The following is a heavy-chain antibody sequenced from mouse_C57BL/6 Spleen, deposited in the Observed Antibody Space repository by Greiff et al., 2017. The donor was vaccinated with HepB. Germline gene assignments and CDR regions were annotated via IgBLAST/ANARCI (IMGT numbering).Heavy chain of an antibody. V-gene: IGHV1-19*01. CDR2: INPYNGGT. D-gene: IGHD2-3*01. CDR1: GYTFTDYY. J-gene: IGHJ2*01. Sequence: VQLQQSGPVLVKPGASVKMSCKASGYTFTDYYMNWVKQSHGKSLEWIGVINPYNGGTSYNQKFKGKATLTVDKSSSTAYMELNSLTSEDSEVYYCARKGIYDGDYWGQGTTLTVSS. CDR3: ARKGIYDGDY.